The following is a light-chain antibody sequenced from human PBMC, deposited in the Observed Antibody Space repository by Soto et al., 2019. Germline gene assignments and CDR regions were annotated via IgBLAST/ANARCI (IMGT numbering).Light chain of an antibody. CDR3: QQSYSSLWT. J-gene: IGKJ1*01. Sequence: IQMTQSPSSLSAAVGDRVTISCRASQSISTYLNWYQQKPGKAPKLLIYAAFNLQSGVPSRSSGSGSGTEFTLTISSLQPEDFATYYCQQSYSSLWTFGQGTKVEIK. CDR2: AAF. CDR1: QSISTY. V-gene: IGKV1-39*01.